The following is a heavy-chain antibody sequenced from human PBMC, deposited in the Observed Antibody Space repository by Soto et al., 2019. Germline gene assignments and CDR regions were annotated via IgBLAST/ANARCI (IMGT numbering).Heavy chain of an antibody. Sequence: QVQLVESGGGVVQPGRSLRLSCAASGFTFSSYAMHWVRQAPGKGLEWVAVISYDGSNKYYADSVKGRFTISRDNSKNPLYLQTNSLRAEDTAVYYCARDLASPYYYYGMDVWGQGTTVTVSS. CDR3: ARDLASPYYYYGMDV. J-gene: IGHJ6*02. V-gene: IGHV3-30-3*01. CDR1: GFTFSSYA. CDR2: ISYDGSNK.